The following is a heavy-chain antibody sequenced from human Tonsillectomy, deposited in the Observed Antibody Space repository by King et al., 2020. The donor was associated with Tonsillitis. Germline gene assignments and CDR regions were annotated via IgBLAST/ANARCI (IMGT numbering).Heavy chain of an antibody. D-gene: IGHD2-2*01. CDR3: AREYCTGTTCYWFAY. Sequence: VQLQESGPGLVKPSETLSLTCSVSGDSISSHYWTWIRQSPGKGLEGGGCIYYSGSTNYNPSLKSRVTISLDTSKNQFSLKLTSVTAADTAMYYCAREYCTGTTCYWFAYWGQGTLVTVSS. CDR1: GDSISSHY. V-gene: IGHV4-59*11. CDR2: IYYSGST. J-gene: IGHJ4*02.